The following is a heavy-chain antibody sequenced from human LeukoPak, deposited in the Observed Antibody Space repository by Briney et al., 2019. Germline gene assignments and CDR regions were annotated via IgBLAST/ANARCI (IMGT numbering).Heavy chain of an antibody. CDR1: GDSISSGNFY. D-gene: IGHD4-17*01. J-gene: IGHJ4*02. V-gene: IGHV4-39*01. CDR2: IYYNGIT. Sequence: SETLSLTYTVSGDSISSGNFYWGWIRQPPGKELQWIGSIYYNGITHYNPSLESRVTISADTSTNEFSLKLRSVTAADTAMYYCARDHGDFVQHDWGQGTLVTVSS. CDR3: ARDHGDFVQHD.